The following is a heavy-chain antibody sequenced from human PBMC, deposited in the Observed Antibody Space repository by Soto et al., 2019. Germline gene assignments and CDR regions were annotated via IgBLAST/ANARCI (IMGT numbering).Heavy chain of an antibody. CDR3: ARTRLSPYYFDY. J-gene: IGHJ4*02. CDR1: ENRFTSYY. CDR2: INPSGGST. V-gene: IGHV1-46*01. Sequence: SLNGACKAAENRFTSYYVHWVRQAPGQGLEWMGIINPSGGSTVYAQNFQGRVTMTRDTSTSTVYMEMSSLRSEDTAVYYCARTRLSPYYFDYWGQGTLVTVSS.